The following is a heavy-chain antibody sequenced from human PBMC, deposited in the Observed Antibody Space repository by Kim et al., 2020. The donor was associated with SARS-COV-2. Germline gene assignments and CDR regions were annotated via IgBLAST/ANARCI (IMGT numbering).Heavy chain of an antibody. V-gene: IGHV4-61*02. CDR3: ARDPLTGYCSSTSCYRPIGGNYYGMYV. J-gene: IGHJ6*02. CDR1: GGSISSGSYY. D-gene: IGHD2-2*01. Sequence: SETLSLTCTVSGGSISSGSYYWSWIRQPAGKGLEWIGRIYTSGSTNYNPSLKSRVTISVDTSKNKFSLKLRSVTAADTAVYYCARDPLTGYCSSTSCYRPIGGNYYGMYVWGQGTSVTISS. CDR2: IYTSGST.